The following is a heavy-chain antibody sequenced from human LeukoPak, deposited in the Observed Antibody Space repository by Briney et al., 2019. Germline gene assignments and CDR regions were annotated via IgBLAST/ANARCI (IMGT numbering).Heavy chain of an antibody. CDR3: VLMGDYGVWRFDY. J-gene: IGHJ4*02. V-gene: IGHV3-53*01. CDR2: IYSGGST. CDR1: GFTVSSNY. Sequence: GGSLRLSCAASGFTVSSNYMSWVRQAPGKGLEWVSVIYSGGSTHYADSVKGRFTISRDNSKNTLYLQMNSLRAEDTAVYYCVLMGDYGVWRFDYWGQGTLVTVSS. D-gene: IGHD4-17*01.